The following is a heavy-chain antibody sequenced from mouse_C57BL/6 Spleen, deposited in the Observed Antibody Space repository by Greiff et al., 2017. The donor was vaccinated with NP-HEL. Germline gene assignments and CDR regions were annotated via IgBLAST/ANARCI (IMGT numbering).Heavy chain of an antibody. V-gene: IGHV1-15*01. J-gene: IGHJ2*01. D-gene: IGHD1-1*01. CDR3: TRKDYYGSSEGY. Sequence: VQLQQSGAELVRPGASVTLSCKASGYTFTDYEMHWVKQTPVHGLEWIGAIDPETGGTAYNQKFKGKAILTADKSSSTAYMELRSLTSEDSAVYYCTRKDYYGSSEGYWGQGTTLTVSS. CDR1: GYTFTDYE. CDR2: IDPETGGT.